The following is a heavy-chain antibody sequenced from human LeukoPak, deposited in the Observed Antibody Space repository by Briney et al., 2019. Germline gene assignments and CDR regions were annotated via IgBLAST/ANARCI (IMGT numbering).Heavy chain of an antibody. CDR3: ASKYYYDSSGYYTDY. Sequence: SETLSLTCAVYGGSFSGYYWSWIRQPPGKGLEWIGEINHSGSTNYNPSLKSRVTISVDTSKNQFSPKLSSVTAADTAVYYCASKYYYDSSGYYTDYWGQGTLVTVSS. CDR2: INHSGST. J-gene: IGHJ4*02. D-gene: IGHD3-22*01. V-gene: IGHV4-34*01. CDR1: GGSFSGYY.